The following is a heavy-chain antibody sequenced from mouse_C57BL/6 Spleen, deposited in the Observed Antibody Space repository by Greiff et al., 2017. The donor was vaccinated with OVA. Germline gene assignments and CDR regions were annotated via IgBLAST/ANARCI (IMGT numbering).Heavy chain of an antibody. V-gene: IGHV1-69*01. CDR3: AREIQSTGTRGLFDY. Sequence: VQLQQPGAELVMPGASVKLSCKASGYTFTSYWMHWVKQRPGQGLEWIGEIDPSDSYTNYTQKFNGKSTLTVDKSSSTAYMQLSSLTSEDSAVYYCAREIQSTGTRGLFDYWGQGTTLTVSS. J-gene: IGHJ2*01. CDR2: IDPSDSYT. CDR1: GYTFTSYW. D-gene: IGHD4-1*02.